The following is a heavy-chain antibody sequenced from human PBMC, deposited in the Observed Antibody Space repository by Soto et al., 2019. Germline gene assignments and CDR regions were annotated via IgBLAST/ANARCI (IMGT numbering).Heavy chain of an antibody. V-gene: IGHV3-21*04. CDR2: ISSSSTYI. CDR3: AKDIETYYGGNPGALGY. Sequence: PGGSLRLSCAASGFTLSSYSMNWVRQAPGKGLEWVSSISSSSTYIYYADSVKGRFTIPRDNAKNSLYLQMNSLRAEDTALYYCAKDIETYYGGNPGALGYWGQGTLVTVSS. CDR1: GFTLSSYS. D-gene: IGHD4-17*01. J-gene: IGHJ4*02.